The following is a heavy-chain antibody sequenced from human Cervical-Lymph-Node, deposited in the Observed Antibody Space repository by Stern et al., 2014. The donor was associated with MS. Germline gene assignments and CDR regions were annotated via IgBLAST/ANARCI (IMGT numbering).Heavy chain of an antibody. V-gene: IGHV4-31*03. CDR3: MRGDY. Sequence: QVQLVESGPGLVKPSQTLSLTYTVSGASIKTIGYFWSWVRQPPGKGLEWIGFNSHSGVNFYNETLKSRVTLSQDTSANQFSRRLTSVAAADTALYFCMRGDYWGRGILVAVSS. J-gene: IGHJ4*02. CDR1: GASIKTIGYF. CDR2: NSHSGVN.